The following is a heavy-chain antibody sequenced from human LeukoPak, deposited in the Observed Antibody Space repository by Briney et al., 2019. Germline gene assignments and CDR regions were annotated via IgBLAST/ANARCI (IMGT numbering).Heavy chain of an antibody. D-gene: IGHD6-6*01. CDR3: ARGSIAANWFDP. V-gene: IGHV1-8*01. J-gene: IGHJ5*02. CDR1: GYTFTRSD. CDR2: MNPNSGNT. Sequence: ASVKVSCKASGYTFTRSDINWVRQATGQGLEWMGWMNPNSGNTGYAQKLQGRVTKTRNTSISTAYMELSSLRSEDTAVYYCARGSIAANWFDPWGQGTLVTVSS.